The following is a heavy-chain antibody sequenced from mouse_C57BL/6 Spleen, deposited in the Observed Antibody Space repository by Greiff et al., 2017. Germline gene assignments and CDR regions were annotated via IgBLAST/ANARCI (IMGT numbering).Heavy chain of an antibody. V-gene: IGHV1-52*01. J-gene: IGHJ4*01. D-gene: IGHD3-2*02. CDR1: GYTFTSYW. Sequence: QVQLQQPGAELVRPGSSVKLSCKASGYTFTSYWMHWVKQRPIQGLEWIGNIDPSDSETHYNQKFKDKATLTVDKSSSTAYMQLSSLTSEESAVYYCARGGSSGAYYAMDYWGQGTSATVS. CDR3: ARGGSSGAYYAMDY. CDR2: IDPSDSET.